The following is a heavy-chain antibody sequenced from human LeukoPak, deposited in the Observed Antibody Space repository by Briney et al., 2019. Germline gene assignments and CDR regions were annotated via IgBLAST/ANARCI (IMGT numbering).Heavy chain of an antibody. CDR3: ARDRLEYSVAGTTIVDY. Sequence: ASVKVSCKASGYTFTSYGISWVRQAPGQGLEWMGWISAYNGNTNYAQKLQGRVTMTTDTSTSTAYMELRSLRSDDTAVYYCARDRLEYSVAGTTIVDYWGQGTLVTVSS. CDR2: ISAYNGNT. V-gene: IGHV1-18*01. CDR1: GYTFTSYG. J-gene: IGHJ4*02. D-gene: IGHD6-19*01.